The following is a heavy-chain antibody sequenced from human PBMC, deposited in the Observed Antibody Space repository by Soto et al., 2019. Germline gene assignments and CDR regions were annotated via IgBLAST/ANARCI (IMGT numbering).Heavy chain of an antibody. V-gene: IGHV3-9*01. CDR1: GFTFDDNA. CDR2: INWKSDI. CDR3: ASAQDRGGRTTFIY. J-gene: IGHJ4*02. D-gene: IGHD3-16*01. Sequence: GVSLRLSCAVSGFTFDDNAMHWVRQAPEKGLEWVPGINWKSDICYADSVKGRFTISRDNAENSLYLQMNSLTAEDTALYSFASAQDRGGRTTFIYGGQRTQVAVSS.